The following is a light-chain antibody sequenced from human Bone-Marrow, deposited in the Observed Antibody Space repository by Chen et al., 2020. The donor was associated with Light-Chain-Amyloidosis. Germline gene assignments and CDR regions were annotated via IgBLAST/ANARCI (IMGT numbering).Light chain of an antibody. CDR3: MQGTSWPFT. CDR2: KVS. V-gene: IGKV2-30*02. CDR1: QSLVHSDGNTY. Sequence: DVAMTQSPLSLPVTLGQPASISCKSSQSLVHSDGNTYLSWFQQRPGQSPRRLIYKVSNQDSGVPDRYSGSGSGSDFTLNISRVEAEDVGIYYCMQGTSWPFTFGPGTKVDIK. J-gene: IGKJ3*01.